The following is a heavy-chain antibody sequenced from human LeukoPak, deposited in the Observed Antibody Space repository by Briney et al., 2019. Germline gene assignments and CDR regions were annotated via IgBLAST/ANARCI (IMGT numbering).Heavy chain of an antibody. V-gene: IGHV3-21*01. CDR1: GFTFSSYS. D-gene: IGHD6-13*01. CDR3: ARGGYSSSWGAFDI. Sequence: PGGSLRLSCAASGFTFSSYSVSWVRQAPGKGLEWVSSISSSSSYIYYADSVKGRFTISRDNAKNSLYLQMNSLRAEDTAVYYCARGGYSSSWGAFDIWGQGTMVTVSS. CDR2: ISSSSSYI. J-gene: IGHJ3*02.